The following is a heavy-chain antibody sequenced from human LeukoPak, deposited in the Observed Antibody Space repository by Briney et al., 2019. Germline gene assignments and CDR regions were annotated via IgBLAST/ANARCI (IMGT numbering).Heavy chain of an antibody. V-gene: IGHV3-30*18. D-gene: IGHD3-10*01. CDR3: AKPSITMVRGVIITTYYFDY. J-gene: IGHJ4*02. CDR1: GFTFSSYG. CDR2: ISYDGSNK. Sequence: GGSLRLSYAASGFTFSSYGMHWVRQAPGKGLEWVAVISYDGSNKYYADSVKVRFTISRDDSKNTLYLQMNSLRAEDTAVYYCAKPSITMVRGVIITTYYFDYWGQGTLVTVSS.